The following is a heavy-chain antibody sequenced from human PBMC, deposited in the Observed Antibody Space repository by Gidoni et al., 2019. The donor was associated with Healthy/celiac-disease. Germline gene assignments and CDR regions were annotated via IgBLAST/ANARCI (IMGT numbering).Heavy chain of an antibody. CDR2: IIPIFGTA. CDR1: GCPFSSYA. V-gene: IGHV1-69*06. J-gene: IGHJ6*03. Sequence: QVQLVQSGFEVKKPGASVKVTCKASGCPFSSYAISWVRQAPGQGLEWMGGIIPIFGTANYAQKFQGRVTITADKSTSTAYMELSSLRSEDTAVYYCARDREYYYDSSGYQDYYYYMDVWGKGTTVTVSS. CDR3: ARDREYYYDSSGYQDYYYYMDV. D-gene: IGHD3-22*01.